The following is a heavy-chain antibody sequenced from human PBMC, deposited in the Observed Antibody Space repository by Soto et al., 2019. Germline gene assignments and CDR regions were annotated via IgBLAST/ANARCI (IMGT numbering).Heavy chain of an antibody. D-gene: IGHD3-22*01. V-gene: IGHV3-30-3*01. J-gene: IGHJ3*02. Sequence: QVQLVESGGGVVQPGRSLTLSCAACGFAFSSYAMHWFRQAPGKGLEWVAVISYDGSNKYYADSVKGRFTISRDNSKNTLYLQMNSLRAEDTAVYYCARDLGHYDSSGYYDPFDAFDIWGQGTMVTVSS. CDR3: ARDLGHYDSSGYYDPFDAFDI. CDR1: GFAFSSYA. CDR2: ISYDGSNK.